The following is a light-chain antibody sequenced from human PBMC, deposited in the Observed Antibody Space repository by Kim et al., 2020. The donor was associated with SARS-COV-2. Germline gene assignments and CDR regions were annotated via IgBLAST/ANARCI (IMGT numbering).Light chain of an antibody. CDR2: GAS. Sequence: EIVMTQSPATLSVSPGERATLSCRASQSVSSNLAWYQQKPGQSPRLLIYGASNRATGIPDRFSASGSGTDFTLTISSLQSEDFAVYYCQQYINWPLTFGGGTKVDIK. V-gene: IGKV3-15*01. CDR1: QSVSSN. CDR3: QQYINWPLT. J-gene: IGKJ4*01.